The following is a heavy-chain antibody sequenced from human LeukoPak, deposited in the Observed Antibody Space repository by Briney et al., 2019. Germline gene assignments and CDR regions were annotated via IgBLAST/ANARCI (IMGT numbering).Heavy chain of an antibody. CDR1: GFTFSSYA. CDR2: ISYDGSNK. J-gene: IGHJ4*02. CDR3: ARSRLRWSWEMYYFDY. D-gene: IGHD4-23*01. V-gene: IGHV3-30*04. Sequence: PGGSLRLSCAASGFTFSSYAMHWVRQAPGKGLEWVAVISYDGSNKYYADSVKGQFTISRDNSKNTLYLQMNSLRAEDTAVYYCARSRLRWSWEMYYFDYWGQGTLVTVSS.